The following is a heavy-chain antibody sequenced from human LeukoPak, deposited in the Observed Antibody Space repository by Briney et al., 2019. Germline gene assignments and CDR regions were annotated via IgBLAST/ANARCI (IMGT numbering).Heavy chain of an antibody. CDR2: IYYSGST. D-gene: IGHD2-2*02. CDR1: GGSISSYY. V-gene: IGHV4-59*01. Sequence: SETLSLTCTVSGGSISSYYWSWIRQPPGKGLEWIGYIYYSGSTNYNPSLKSRVTISVDTSKNQFSLKLRSVTAADTAVYYCARGGLIPLWGQGTMVTVSS. J-gene: IGHJ3*01. CDR3: ARGGLIPL.